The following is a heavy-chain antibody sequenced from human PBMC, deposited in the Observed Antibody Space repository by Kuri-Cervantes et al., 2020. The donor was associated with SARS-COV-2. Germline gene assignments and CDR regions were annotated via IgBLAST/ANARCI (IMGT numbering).Heavy chain of an antibody. CDR1: GFPFSNYV. V-gene: IGHV3-21*01. D-gene: IGHD3-3*01. CDR2: ISSSSSYI. Sequence: GESLKISCAGSGFPFSNYVMSWVRQAPGKGLEWVSSISSSSSYIYYADSVKGRFTISRDNAKNTVYLQMNSLRAEDTAVYYCASATNDFWSGFYPHYYYYYGMDVWGQGTTVTVSS. CDR3: ASATNDFWSGFYPHYYYYYGMDV. J-gene: IGHJ6*02.